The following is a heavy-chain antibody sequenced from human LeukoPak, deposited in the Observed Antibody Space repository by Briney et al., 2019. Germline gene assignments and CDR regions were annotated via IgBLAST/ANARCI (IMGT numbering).Heavy chain of an antibody. CDR1: GFSFGDYY. J-gene: IGHJ4*02. CDR2: ISSSSSYI. CDR3: ARGGYSSGWYSSPDS. Sequence: GGSLRLSCVASGFSFGDYYMNWIRQSPGKGLEWVSSISSSSSYIYYADSVKGRFTISRDNAKNSLYLQMNSLRAEDTDLYYCARGGYSSGWYSSPDSWGQGALVTVSS. V-gene: IGHV3-21*04. D-gene: IGHD6-19*01.